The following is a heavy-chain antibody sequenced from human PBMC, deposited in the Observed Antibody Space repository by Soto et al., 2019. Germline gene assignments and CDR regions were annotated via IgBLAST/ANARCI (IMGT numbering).Heavy chain of an antibody. J-gene: IGHJ4*02. CDR2: INPNSGGT. Sequence: ASVKVSCKASGCTFTGYYMHWVRQAPGQGLEWMGWINPNSGGTNYAQKFQGWVTMTRDTSISTAYMELSRLRSDDTAVYYCAGSEMATTLSFDYWGQGTLVTVSS. V-gene: IGHV1-2*04. CDR1: GCTFTGYY. CDR3: AGSEMATTLSFDY. D-gene: IGHD5-12*01.